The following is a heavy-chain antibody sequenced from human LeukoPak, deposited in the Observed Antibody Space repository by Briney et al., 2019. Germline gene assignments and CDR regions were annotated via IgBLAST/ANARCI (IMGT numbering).Heavy chain of an antibody. J-gene: IGHJ5*02. CDR3: ARRGGGVAANWDWYNWSDP. V-gene: IGHV4-39*01. D-gene: IGHD2-15*01. Sequence: SETLSLTCTVSGGSISSSSYYWGWIRQPPGKGLEWIGSIYYSGSTYYNPSLKSRVTISVDTSKNQFSLKLSSVTAADPAVYYCARRGGGVAANWDWYNWSDPWGKGPLVTVSS. CDR1: GGSISSSSYY. CDR2: IYYSGST.